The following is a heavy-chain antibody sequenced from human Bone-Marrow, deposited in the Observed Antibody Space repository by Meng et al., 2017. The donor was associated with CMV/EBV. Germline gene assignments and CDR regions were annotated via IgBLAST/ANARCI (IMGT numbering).Heavy chain of an antibody. D-gene: IGHD2-2*01. Sequence: SETLSLTCSVSGGSISSSNYFWGWVRQPPGKGLEWIGIYDGGSTYYNPSLKSRIVISVDTSGTQFSLTLSSVTAADTAVYYCVRHIIVVPARGYGVDVWGQGTTVTVSS. CDR1: GGSISSSNYF. CDR3: VRHIIVVPARGYGVDV. J-gene: IGHJ6*02. CDR2: IYDGGST. V-gene: IGHV4-39*01.